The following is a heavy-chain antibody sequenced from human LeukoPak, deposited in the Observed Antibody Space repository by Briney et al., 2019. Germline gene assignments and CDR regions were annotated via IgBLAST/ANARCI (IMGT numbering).Heavy chain of an antibody. CDR1: GFTFISYT. CDR2: ISSSSTI. CDR3: TRDRSTWLFDY. D-gene: IGHD6-13*01. J-gene: IGHJ4*02. Sequence: TGGSLRLSCAASGFTFISYTMHWVRQAPGKGLESVSYISSSSTIYYADSVKGRFTISRDNAKNSLYLQMNSLRDEDTAVYYCTRDRSTWLFDYWGQGTLVTVSS. V-gene: IGHV3-48*02.